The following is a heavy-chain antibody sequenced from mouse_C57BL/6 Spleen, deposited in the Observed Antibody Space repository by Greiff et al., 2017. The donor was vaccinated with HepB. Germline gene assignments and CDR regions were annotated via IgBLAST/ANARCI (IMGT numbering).Heavy chain of an antibody. Sequence: EVMLVESGGGLVKPGGSLKLSCAASGFTFSSYTMSWVRQTPEKRLEWVATISGGGGNTYYPDSVKGRFTISRDNAKNTLYLQMSSLRSEDTALYYWARQDYYGSSSKDYWGQGTSVTVSS. D-gene: IGHD1-1*01. J-gene: IGHJ4*01. CDR2: ISGGGGNT. CDR3: ARQDYYGSSSKDY. CDR1: GFTFSSYT. V-gene: IGHV5-9*01.